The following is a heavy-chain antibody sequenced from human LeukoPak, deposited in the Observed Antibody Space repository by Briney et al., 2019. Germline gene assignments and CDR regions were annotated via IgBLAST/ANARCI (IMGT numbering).Heavy chain of an antibody. J-gene: IGHJ5*02. Sequence: GGSLRLSCAASGFTFSSYSMNWVRQAPGKGLKWVSSISSSSSYIYYADSVKGRFTISRDNAKNSLYLQMNSLRAEDTAVYYCAREYYYGSGSYPWFDPWGQGTLVTVSS. V-gene: IGHV3-21*01. D-gene: IGHD3-10*01. CDR1: GFTFSSYS. CDR3: AREYYYGSGSYPWFDP. CDR2: ISSSSSYI.